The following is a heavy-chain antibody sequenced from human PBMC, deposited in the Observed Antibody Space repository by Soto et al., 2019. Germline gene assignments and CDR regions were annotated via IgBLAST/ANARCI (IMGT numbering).Heavy chain of an antibody. CDR2: ISGSGGST. J-gene: IGHJ4*02. CDR3: VKVYDYVWGSYTLFDY. Sequence: PWGCLRLSCAACECIFSSDAMIWVRQAPGKGLEWVPAISGSGGSTYYADSVKGRFTISRDNSKNTLYLQMNSLRAEDTAVYYCVKVYDYVWGSYTLFDYWGQLTRVTVPS. D-gene: IGHD3-16*01. V-gene: IGHV3-23*01. CDR1: ECIFSSDA.